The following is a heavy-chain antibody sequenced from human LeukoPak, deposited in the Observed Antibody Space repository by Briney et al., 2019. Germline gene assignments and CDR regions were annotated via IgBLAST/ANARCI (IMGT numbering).Heavy chain of an antibody. J-gene: IGHJ6*03. Sequence: GGSLRLSCAASGFTFSSYGMHWVRQAPGKGLEWVAFIRYDGSNKYYADSVKGRFTISRDNSKNTLYLQMNSLRAEDTAVYYCAKGPTDPDYYYYMDVWGKGTTVTVSS. CDR2: IRYDGSNK. V-gene: IGHV3-30*02. CDR1: GFTFSSYG. CDR3: AKGPTDPDYYYYMDV. D-gene: IGHD1-26*01.